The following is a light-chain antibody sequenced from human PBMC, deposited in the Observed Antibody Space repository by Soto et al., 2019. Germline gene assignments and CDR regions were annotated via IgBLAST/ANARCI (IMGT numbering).Light chain of an antibody. CDR2: GAS. CDR3: QQYGSSPRT. V-gene: IGKV3-20*01. CDR1: QSVSGSY. Sequence: EIVLTQSPGTLSLSPGERVTLSCRASQSVSGSYLAWYQQKPGQAPSLLIYGASSRATGIPDRFSGSGSGTDFTLTISRLEPEDFAVYYCQQYGSSPRTFGQGTKLEIK. J-gene: IGKJ2*01.